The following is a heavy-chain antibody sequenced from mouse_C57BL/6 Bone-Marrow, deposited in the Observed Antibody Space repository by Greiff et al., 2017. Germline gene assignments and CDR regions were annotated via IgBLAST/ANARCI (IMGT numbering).Heavy chain of an antibody. CDR3: AREGYYYGYYSDS. CDR2: IDPSDSET. V-gene: IGHV1-52*01. CDR1: GYTFTSYW. Sequence: QVQLQQPGAELVRPGSSVKLSCKASGYTFTSYWMHWVKQRPIQGLEWIGNIDPSDSETHYNQKFKDKATLTVDKSSSTAYMQLSSLTSEDSAVYYCAREGYYYGYYSDSCGEGTTLAESS. D-gene: IGHD1-1*01. J-gene: IGHJ2*01.